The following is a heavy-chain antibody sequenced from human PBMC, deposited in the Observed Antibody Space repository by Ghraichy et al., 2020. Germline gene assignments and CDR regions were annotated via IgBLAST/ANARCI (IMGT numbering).Heavy chain of an antibody. Sequence: GGSLRLSCAASGFAFGTYSMDWVRQAPGKGLEWVSSITSTSAYIYYAASVKGRFTISRDNAKNSLFLEMDRLSAGDTALYYCARVKPGYTGSDTPHFDYWGQGTLVTVSS. CDR1: GFAFGTYS. J-gene: IGHJ4*02. CDR3: ARVKPGYTGSDTPHFDY. D-gene: IGHD5-12*01. V-gene: IGHV3-21*01. CDR2: ITSTSAYI.